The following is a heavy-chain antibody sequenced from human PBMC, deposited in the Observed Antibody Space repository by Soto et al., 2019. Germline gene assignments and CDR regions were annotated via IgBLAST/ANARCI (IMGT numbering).Heavy chain of an antibody. CDR2: ISGSGGST. CDR3: AYSSTPFDY. CDR1: GFTFSSYA. Sequence: EVQLLESGGGLVQPGGSLRLSCAASGFTFSSYAMSWVRQAPGKGLEWVSAISGSGGSTYYADSVKGRFTISRDNSKNTLYLQMNXXRAEDTXVYXXAYSSTPFDYWGQGTLVTVSS. D-gene: IGHD6-13*01. J-gene: IGHJ4*02. V-gene: IGHV3-23*01.